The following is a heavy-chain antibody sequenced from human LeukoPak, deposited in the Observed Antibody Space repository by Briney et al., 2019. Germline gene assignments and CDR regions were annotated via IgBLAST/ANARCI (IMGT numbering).Heavy chain of an antibody. CDR1: GFTFSDYY. J-gene: IGHJ4*02. D-gene: IGHD6-13*01. CDR3: ARGTAAAPLDY. Sequence: GGSLRLSCAASGFTFSDYYMSWIRQAPGKGLEWISYSNNDDVYTNYADSVKGRFTISRDNAKNSLYLQMNSLRVDDTAVYYCARGTAAAPLDYWGQGTLVTVS. CDR2: SNNDDVYT. V-gene: IGHV3-11*03.